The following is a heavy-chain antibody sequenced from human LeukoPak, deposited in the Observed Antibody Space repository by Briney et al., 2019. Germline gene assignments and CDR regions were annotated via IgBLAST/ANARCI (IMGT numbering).Heavy chain of an antibody. CDR1: GFTFSSYA. CDR2: ISGSGGDT. J-gene: IGHJ4*02. Sequence: GGSLRLSCAASGFTFSSYAMSWVRQAPGEGLEWVSAISGSGGDTYYADSVKGRFTISRDNSMNTLYLQMDSLRADDTAVYYCARDLSGSYCVDYWGQGTLVTVSS. D-gene: IGHD1-26*01. CDR3: ARDLSGSYCVDY. V-gene: IGHV3-23*01.